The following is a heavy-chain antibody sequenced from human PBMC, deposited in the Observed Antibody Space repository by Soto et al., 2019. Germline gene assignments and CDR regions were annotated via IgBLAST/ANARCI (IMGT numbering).Heavy chain of an antibody. Sequence: SVKVSCKASGGTFSSYAISWVRQAPGQGLEWMGGIIPIFGTANYAQKFQGRVTITADESTSTAYMELSSLRSEDTAVYYCAIPLGGATNSVWFDPWGQGTLVTVSS. J-gene: IGHJ5*02. D-gene: IGHD1-26*01. CDR3: AIPLGGATNSVWFDP. V-gene: IGHV1-69*13. CDR1: GGTFSSYA. CDR2: IIPIFGTA.